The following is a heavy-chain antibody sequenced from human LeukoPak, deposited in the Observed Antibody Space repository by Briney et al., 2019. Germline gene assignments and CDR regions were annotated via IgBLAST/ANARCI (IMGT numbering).Heavy chain of an antibody. Sequence: GASVKVSCKASGYTFTSYYMHWVRQAPGQGLEWMGIINPSGGSTSYAQKFQGRVTMTRDTSTSTVYMELSSLRSEDTAVYYCARGASGYSYGRGWFDPWGQGTLVTVSS. D-gene: IGHD5-18*01. J-gene: IGHJ5*02. CDR2: INPSGGST. CDR1: GYTFTSYY. CDR3: ARGASGYSYGRGWFDP. V-gene: IGHV1-46*01.